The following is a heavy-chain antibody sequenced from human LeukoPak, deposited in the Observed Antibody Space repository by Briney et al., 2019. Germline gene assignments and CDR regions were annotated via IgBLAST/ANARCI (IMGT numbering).Heavy chain of an antibody. CDR2: IKHDGSDK. CDR3: AREDWGPDY. Sequence: PGGSLRLSCAASGFTFTRYWMVWVRQAPGKGLEWVANIKHDGSDKNYVDSVKGRFTISRDNAENLLYLQMNSLRAEDTAVYFCAREDWGPDYWGQGTLVTVPS. D-gene: IGHD7-27*01. J-gene: IGHJ4*02. V-gene: IGHV3-7*01. CDR1: GFTFTRYW.